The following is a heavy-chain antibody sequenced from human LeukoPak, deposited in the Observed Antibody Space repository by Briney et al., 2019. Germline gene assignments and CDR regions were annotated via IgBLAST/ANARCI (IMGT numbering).Heavy chain of an antibody. CDR1: GFTFHDYA. CDR3: AKDGYGNYDY. D-gene: IGHD4-11*01. V-gene: IGHV3-43*02. J-gene: IGHJ4*02. Sequence: HPRGSLRLSCAASGFTFHDYAMHWVRKVPGKGLEWVSLISGHGDSTYYADSVKGRFTISRDNSKDSLYLQMNSLKTEDTAFYYCAKDGYGNYDYWGQGTLVTVSS. CDR2: ISGHGDST.